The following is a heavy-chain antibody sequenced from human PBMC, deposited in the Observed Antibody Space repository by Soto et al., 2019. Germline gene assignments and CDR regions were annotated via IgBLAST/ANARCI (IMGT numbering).Heavy chain of an antibody. CDR3: ARGIAVAGTEGWFDP. Sequence: QVQLVESGGGLVKPGGSLRLSCAASGFTFSDYYMSWIRQAPGKGLEWVAYISSSSSYTNYADSVKGRFTISRDNAKNSLYLQMNSLRAEDTAVYYCARGIAVAGTEGWFDPWGQGTLVTVSS. CDR2: ISSSSSYT. V-gene: IGHV3-11*06. D-gene: IGHD6-19*01. CDR1: GFTFSDYY. J-gene: IGHJ5*02.